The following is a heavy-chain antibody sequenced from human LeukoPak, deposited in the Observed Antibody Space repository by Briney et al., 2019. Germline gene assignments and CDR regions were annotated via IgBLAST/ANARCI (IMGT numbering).Heavy chain of an antibody. Sequence: GGSLRLSCAASGFTFSSYGMHWVRQAPGKGLEWVAVISYDGSNKYYADSVKGRFTISRDNSKNTLYLQMNSLRAEDTAVYYCAKEHTYYYDSSGLDYWGRGTLVTVSS. CDR1: GFTFSSYG. D-gene: IGHD3-22*01. J-gene: IGHJ4*02. CDR2: ISYDGSNK. V-gene: IGHV3-30*18. CDR3: AKEHTYYYDSSGLDY.